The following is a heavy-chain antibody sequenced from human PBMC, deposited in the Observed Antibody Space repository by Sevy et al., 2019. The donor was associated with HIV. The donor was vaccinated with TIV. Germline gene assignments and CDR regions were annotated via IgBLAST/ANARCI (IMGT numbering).Heavy chain of an antibody. CDR1: GGSISSYF. D-gene: IGHD1-1*01. J-gene: IGHJ4*02. V-gene: IGHV4-59*01. CDR2: IYFTGNT. CDR3: ARDSTTRPRVLDY. Sequence: KQSQTLSLTCSVSGGSISSYFWTWVRQSPGNGLEWIGNIYFTGNTDYSPSLKSRVTLSLDTSKSQFSLTLKSVTAADTAIYFCARDSTTRPRVLDYWGQGTLVTVSS.